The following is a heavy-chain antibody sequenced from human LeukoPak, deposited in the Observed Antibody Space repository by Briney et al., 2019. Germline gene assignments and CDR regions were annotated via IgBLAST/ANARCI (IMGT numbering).Heavy chain of an antibody. CDR1: GFTFSSYG. CDR3: AKGIRQLGNYYYYMDV. CDR2: ISGSGIST. V-gene: IGHV3-23*01. Sequence: GGSLRLSCAASGFTFSSYGMSWVRQAPGKGLEWVSDISGSGISTYYADSVKGRFTMSRDNPKNMLYLQMNSLRAEDTALYYCAKGIRQLGNYYYYMDVWGKGTTVTVSS. J-gene: IGHJ6*03. D-gene: IGHD7-27*01.